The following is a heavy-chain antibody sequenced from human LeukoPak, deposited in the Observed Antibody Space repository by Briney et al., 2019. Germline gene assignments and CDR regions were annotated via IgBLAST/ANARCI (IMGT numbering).Heavy chain of an antibody. D-gene: IGHD1-26*01. V-gene: IGHV3-30*04. Sequence: PGTSLRLSCAASGFTFSNYAMHWVRQGPGKGLEWVAIMSNDGSNEKYADSVNGRFTISRDNAKNTLYLQMNSLRAEDTAVYYCARDAYYSFDNWGQGILVTVSS. CDR3: ARDAYYSFDN. J-gene: IGHJ4*02. CDR2: MSNDGSNE. CDR1: GFTFSNYA.